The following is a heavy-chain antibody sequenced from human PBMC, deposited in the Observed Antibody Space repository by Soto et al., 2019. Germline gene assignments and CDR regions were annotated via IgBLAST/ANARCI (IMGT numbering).Heavy chain of an antibody. J-gene: IGHJ5*02. Sequence: GGSLRLSCTGSGFSFFSYAMSWVRQAPGKGLEWVSTISGSGGHTYYADSVKGRFVVSRDNDKNTVYLHMSSLTGEDTAVYFCAKIEMGWFAHWGQGPQVTVSS. V-gene: IGHV3-23*01. CDR3: AKIEMGWFAH. D-gene: IGHD2-8*01. CDR1: GFSFFSYA. CDR2: ISGSGGHT.